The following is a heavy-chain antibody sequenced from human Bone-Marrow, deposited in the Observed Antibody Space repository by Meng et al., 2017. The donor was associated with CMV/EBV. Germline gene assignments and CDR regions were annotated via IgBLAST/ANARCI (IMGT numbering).Heavy chain of an antibody. J-gene: IGHJ3*02. Sequence: SCAASGFTFSNAWMSWVRQAPGKGLEWVGRIKSKTDGGTTDYAAPVKGRFTISRDDSKNTLYLQMNSLKTEDTAVYYCTTGSYDSSGFDIWGQGTMVTVSS. CDR1: GFTFSNAW. CDR3: TTGSYDSSGFDI. V-gene: IGHV3-15*01. D-gene: IGHD3-22*01. CDR2: IKSKTDGGTT.